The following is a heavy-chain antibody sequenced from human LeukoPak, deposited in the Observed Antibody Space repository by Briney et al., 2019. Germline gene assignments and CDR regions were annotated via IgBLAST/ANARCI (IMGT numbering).Heavy chain of an antibody. CDR1: GFTVSTNS. Sequence: GGSLRLSCTVSGFTVSTNSMSWVRQAPGKGLEWVSFIYSDNTHYSDSVKGRFTISRDNSKNTLYLQMNSLRAEDTAVYYCARERREQLLPPYTRSLTSFDYWGQGTLVTVSS. V-gene: IGHV3-53*01. D-gene: IGHD2-15*01. CDR2: IYSDNT. CDR3: ARERREQLLPPYTRSLTSFDY. J-gene: IGHJ4*02.